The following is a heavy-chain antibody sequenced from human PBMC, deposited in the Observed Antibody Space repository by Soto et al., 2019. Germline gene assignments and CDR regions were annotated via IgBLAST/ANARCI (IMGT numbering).Heavy chain of an antibody. CDR2: IKQDGSEN. D-gene: IGHD6-6*01. J-gene: IGHJ4*02. Sequence: EVQLVESGGGLVQPGGSLRLSCVVSEFTFSAYWMSWVRQAPGKGLEWVANIKQDGSENYYVDSVKGRFTISRDNAKNSLYLQMNSLRAEDTAVYDCARVQSLAAQEWGQGTLVTVSS. CDR1: EFTFSAYW. CDR3: ARVQSLAAQE. V-gene: IGHV3-7*05.